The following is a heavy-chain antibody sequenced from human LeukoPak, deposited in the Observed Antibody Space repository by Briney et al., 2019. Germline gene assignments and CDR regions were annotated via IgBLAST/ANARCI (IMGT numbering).Heavy chain of an antibody. D-gene: IGHD3-10*02. Sequence: GGSLRLSCAASGFTFSSYEMNWVRQAPGKGLEWVSYISSSGSTIYYADSVKGRFTISRDNAKNSLYLQMNSLRAEDTAVYYCAELGITMIGGVWGKGTAITISS. CDR2: ISSSGSTI. V-gene: IGHV3-48*03. CDR3: AELGITMIGGV. CDR1: GFTFSSYE. J-gene: IGHJ6*04.